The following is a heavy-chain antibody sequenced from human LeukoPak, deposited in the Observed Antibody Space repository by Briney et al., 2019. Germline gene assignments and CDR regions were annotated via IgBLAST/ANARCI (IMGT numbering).Heavy chain of an antibody. J-gene: IGHJ3*02. CDR2: IIPIFGTA. D-gene: IGHD4-23*01. Sequence: SSVKVSCKASGGTFSSYAISWVRQAPGQGLEWMGGIIPIFGTANYAQKFQGRVTITTDESTSTAYMELSSLRSEDTAVYYCARSLWWYPEDAFDIWGQGTMVTVSS. CDR3: ARSLWWYPEDAFDI. V-gene: IGHV1-69*05. CDR1: GGTFSSYA.